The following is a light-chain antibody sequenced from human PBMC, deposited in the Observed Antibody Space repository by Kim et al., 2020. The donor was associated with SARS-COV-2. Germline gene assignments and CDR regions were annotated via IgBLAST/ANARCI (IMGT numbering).Light chain of an antibody. CDR2: SAS. V-gene: IGKV3-15*01. J-gene: IGKJ4*01. Sequence: EIVMTHSPATLSVSPGERATLSCRASQSVSVNLAWYQQKPGQAPRLLIYSASSRASGVPARFSGRGSGTEFTLTISSLQSEDLAVYYCQQYHIWPPQLTFGGGTKLEI. CDR3: QQYHIWPPQLT. CDR1: QSVSVN.